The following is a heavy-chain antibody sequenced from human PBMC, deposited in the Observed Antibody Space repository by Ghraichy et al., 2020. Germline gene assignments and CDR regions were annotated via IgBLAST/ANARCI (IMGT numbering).Heavy chain of an antibody. D-gene: IGHD2-15*01. CDR3: ARGPPYCSGGSCPWAY. CDR2: INHSGSA. J-gene: IGHJ4*02. V-gene: IGHV4-34*01. CDR1: GESFSGYY. Sequence: SETLSLTCAVYGESFSGYYWTWIRQPPGKGLEWIGEINHSGSANYNPSLKSRVTISVDTSKNQFSLKLTSVTAADTAVYYCARGPPYCSGGSCPWAYWGQGALVTVSS.